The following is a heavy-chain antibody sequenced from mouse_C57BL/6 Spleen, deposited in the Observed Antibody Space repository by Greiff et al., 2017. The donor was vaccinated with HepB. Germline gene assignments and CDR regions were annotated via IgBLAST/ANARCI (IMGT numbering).Heavy chain of an antibody. CDR3: AREHYYGSSYVGAMDY. J-gene: IGHJ4*01. V-gene: IGHV3-8*01. CDR1: GYSITSDY. Sequence: EVQLQQSGPGLAKPSQTLSLTCSVTGYSITSDYWNWIRKFPGNKLEYMGYISYSGSTYYNPSLKSRISITRDTSKNQYYLQLNSVTTEDTATYYCAREHYYGSSYVGAMDYWGQGTSVTVSS. D-gene: IGHD1-1*01. CDR2: ISYSGST.